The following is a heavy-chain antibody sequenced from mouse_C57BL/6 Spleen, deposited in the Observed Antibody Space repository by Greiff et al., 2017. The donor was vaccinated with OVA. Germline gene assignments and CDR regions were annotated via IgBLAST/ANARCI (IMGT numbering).Heavy chain of an antibody. V-gene: IGHV5-17*01. CDR1: GFTFSDYG. J-gene: IGHJ2*01. Sequence: EVQRVESGGGLVKPGGSLKLSCAASGFTFSDYGMHWVRQAPEKGLEWVAYISSGSSTIYYADTVQGRFTISRDNAKNTLFLQRTSLRSEDTAMDYCARNYYFDYWGQGTTLTVSA. CDR3: ARNYYFDY. CDR2: ISSGSSTI.